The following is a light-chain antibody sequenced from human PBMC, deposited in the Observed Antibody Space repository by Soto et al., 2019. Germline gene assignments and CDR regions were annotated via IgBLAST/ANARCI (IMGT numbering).Light chain of an antibody. V-gene: IGKV3-20*01. CDR1: QSVSDRY. CDR2: GAS. J-gene: IGKJ1*01. Sequence: EIVLSQSPDTLSLSPGEGATLSCRASQSVSDRYLAWYQQRPGQAPRLLIYGASNRPTGIPDRVSGSGSGTDFTLTITRLEPEDFAVYYCQQYGSSPCTFGQGTKVEIK. CDR3: QQYGSSPCT.